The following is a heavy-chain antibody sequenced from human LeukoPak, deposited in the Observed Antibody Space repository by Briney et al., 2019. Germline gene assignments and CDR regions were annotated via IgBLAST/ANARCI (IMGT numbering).Heavy chain of an antibody. CDR1: GGSISTYY. J-gene: IGHJ4*02. CDR2: IYYSGST. Sequence: PSETLSLTCTVSGGSISTYYWNWIRQPPGKGLEWIGSIYYSGSTKYNPSLERRVTISVDTSKNQFSLKLSAVTAADTAMYYCARDGSARYYFDYWGEGTLVTVSS. V-gene: IGHV4-59*01. CDR3: ARDGSARYYFDY.